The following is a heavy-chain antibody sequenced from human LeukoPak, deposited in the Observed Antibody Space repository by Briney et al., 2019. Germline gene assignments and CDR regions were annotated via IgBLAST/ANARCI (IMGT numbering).Heavy chain of an antibody. Sequence: PSETLSLTCSVSGGSITNRFYYWGRIRQSPGKGLEWIGSLYYSGTTYHNPSLQSRVTISVDTSKNQFSLKVTSVAAADTAVYYCARHRNDDSWSGLGAFDIWGHGTMVTVSS. CDR1: GGSITNRFYY. CDR3: ARHRNDDSWSGLGAFDI. J-gene: IGHJ3*02. V-gene: IGHV4-39*01. CDR2: LYYSGTT. D-gene: IGHD3-3*01.